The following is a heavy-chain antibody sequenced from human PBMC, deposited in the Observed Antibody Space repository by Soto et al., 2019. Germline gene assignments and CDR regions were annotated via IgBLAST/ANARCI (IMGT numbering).Heavy chain of an antibody. D-gene: IGHD3-10*01. CDR3: ARVSTSASGSYYTLDY. CDR2: EST. J-gene: IGHJ4*02. CDR1: GDSISSHY. Sequence: PSETLSLTCTVSGDSISSHYWSWIRQPPGKGLEWIGFESTKYNPSLKSRIRRSVDTSKNQFSLNLTSATAADTAVYYCARVSTSASGSYYTLDYWGQGTLVTVSS. V-gene: IGHV4-59*11.